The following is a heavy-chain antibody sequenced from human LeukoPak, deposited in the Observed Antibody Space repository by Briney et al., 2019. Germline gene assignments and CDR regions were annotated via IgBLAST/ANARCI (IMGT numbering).Heavy chain of an antibody. CDR2: FDPEVGKT. CDR3: ARRRVGATTYSDY. J-gene: IGHJ4*02. CDR1: GYSLTALS. D-gene: IGHD1-26*01. V-gene: IGHV1-24*01. Sequence: GASVKVSCKVSGYSLTALSMHWVRQAPGKGLEWMGGFDPEVGKTMYAEKLDGRLTVTDDTSTDTAYMQLSSLRLEDTAVYYCARRRVGATTYSDYWGQGTLVTVSS.